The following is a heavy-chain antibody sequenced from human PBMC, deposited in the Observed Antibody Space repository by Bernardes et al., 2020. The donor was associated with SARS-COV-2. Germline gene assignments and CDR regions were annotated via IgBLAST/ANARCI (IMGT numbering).Heavy chain of an antibody. D-gene: IGHD6-19*01. V-gene: IGHV7-4-1*02. CDR3: ATLVSTVAGTSHFQY. Sequence: ASVKVSCKASGYKFTDHSISWVRQAPGQGLEWMGWINTEIGSPAYAQAFTGRFVFSLDTSLNTAYLQISSLKADDTAVYYCATLVSTVAGTSHFQYWGQGTLVTVSS. CDR1: GYKFTDHS. J-gene: IGHJ1*01. CDR2: INTEIGSP.